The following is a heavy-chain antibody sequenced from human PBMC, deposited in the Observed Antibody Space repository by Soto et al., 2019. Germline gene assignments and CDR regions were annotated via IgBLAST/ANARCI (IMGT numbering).Heavy chain of an antibody. V-gene: IGHV3-33*01. CDR1: GFSFSSYG. CDR3: ARGIGDYYSDMDF. CDR2: TWYDGSDK. D-gene: IGHD3-16*01. J-gene: IGHJ6*02. Sequence: QVQLVESGGGVVQPGRSLRLSCAASGFSFSSYGMHWVRQAPGKGLEWVSLTWYDGSDKYYADSVKGRFTISRDNSKNPVHLQMDRLRDDGTAVYYCARGIGDYYSDMDFWGQGPTVTVSS.